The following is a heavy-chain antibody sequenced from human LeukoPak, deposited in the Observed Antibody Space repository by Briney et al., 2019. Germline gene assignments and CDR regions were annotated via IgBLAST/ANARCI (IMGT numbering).Heavy chain of an antibody. V-gene: IGHV1-46*01. Sequence: ASVKVSCKASGYTFTSYHMHWVRQAPGQGLEWMGIINPSGGTTNYAQKFQGRVTMTRDTSTSTVYMELSSLRSEDTAVYYCARAMVRGVIRLYYYYYMDVWGKGTTVTISS. J-gene: IGHJ6*03. CDR2: INPSGGTT. D-gene: IGHD3-10*01. CDR3: ARAMVRGVIRLYYYYYMDV. CDR1: GYTFTSYH.